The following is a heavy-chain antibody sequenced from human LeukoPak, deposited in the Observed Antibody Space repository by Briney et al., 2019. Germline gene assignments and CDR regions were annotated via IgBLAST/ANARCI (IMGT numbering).Heavy chain of an antibody. J-gene: IGHJ4*02. V-gene: IGHV3-74*01. Sequence: PGGSLRLSCAASGFTFSSYWMHWVRQAPGKGLVWGSRINSDVTNTNYADSVKGRFTISRDNAKNTLYLQMNSLRVEDTAVYYCAMGYYDSSGYSHFDYWGQGTLVTVSS. CDR1: GFTFSSYW. D-gene: IGHD3-22*01. CDR2: INSDVTNT. CDR3: AMGYYDSSGYSHFDY.